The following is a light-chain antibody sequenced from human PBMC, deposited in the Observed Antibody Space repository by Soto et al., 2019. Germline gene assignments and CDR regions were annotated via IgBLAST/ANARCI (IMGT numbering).Light chain of an antibody. CDR3: SSYTTSSTYV. J-gene: IGLJ1*01. CDR2: GVT. CDR1: SSDVGGYNY. Sequence: QCVLTQPASVSGSPGQSITISCTGTSSDVGGYNYVSWYQQHPGKAPKLIIYGVTNRPSGVSNRFSASKSGNTASLAISGLQAEDEADYYCSSYTTSSTYVFGTGTKVTVL. V-gene: IGLV2-14*03.